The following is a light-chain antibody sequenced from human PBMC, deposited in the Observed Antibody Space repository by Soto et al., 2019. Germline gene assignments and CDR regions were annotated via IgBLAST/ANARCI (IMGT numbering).Light chain of an antibody. CDR1: QSVSSN. CDR3: QQYNNWPFPSWT. Sequence: EIVMTQSPGTLSVSPGERATLSCRASQSVSSNLAWYQQKPGQAPRLLIDGASTRATGIPARFSGSGSGTEFTLTISSLQSEDFAVYYCQQYNNWPFPSWTFGQGTKVEIK. CDR2: GAS. J-gene: IGKJ1*01. V-gene: IGKV3-15*01.